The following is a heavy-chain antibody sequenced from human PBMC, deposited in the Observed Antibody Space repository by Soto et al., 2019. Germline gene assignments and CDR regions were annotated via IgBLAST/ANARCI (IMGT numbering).Heavy chain of an antibody. CDR2: IYYSGST. V-gene: IGHV4-59*08. CDR3: ARHHRYCSGGSCYLYDY. D-gene: IGHD2-15*01. CDR1: GGSISSYY. Sequence: SETLSLTCTVCGGSISSYYWSWIRQPPGKGLEWIGYIYYSGSTNYNPSLKSRVTISLDTSKNQFSLKLSSVTAADTAVYYCARHHRYCSGGSCYLYDYWGQGTLVTVSS. J-gene: IGHJ4*02.